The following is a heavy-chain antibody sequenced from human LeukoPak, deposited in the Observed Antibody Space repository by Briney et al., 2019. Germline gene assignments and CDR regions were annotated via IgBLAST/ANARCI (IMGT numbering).Heavy chain of an antibody. D-gene: IGHD3-22*01. CDR3: ARAPTGYYYDSSGYFDY. V-gene: IGHV3-66*01. Sequence: GGSLRLSCAASGFTVSSNYMSWVRQAPGKGLEWVSVIYSGGSIYYADSVKGRFTISRDNAKNSLYLQMNSLRAEDTAVYYCARAPTGYYYDSSGYFDYWGQGTLVTVSS. J-gene: IGHJ4*02. CDR1: GFTVSSNY. CDR2: IYSGGSI.